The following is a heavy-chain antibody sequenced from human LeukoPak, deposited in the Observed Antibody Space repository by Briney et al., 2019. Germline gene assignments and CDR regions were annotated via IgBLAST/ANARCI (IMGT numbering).Heavy chain of an antibody. CDR3: AREEHRLAEAGTSAFDL. Sequence: PGGSLRLSCAASGFTVSSNYMSWVRQAPGKGLAWVSHINRDGGLTNYADSVKGRFTISRDNARNTVYLQMSSLRVEDTGIYFCAREEHRLAEAGTSAFDLGGQGTLVTVSP. D-gene: IGHD6-13*01. CDR1: GFTVSSNY. J-gene: IGHJ3*01. CDR2: INRDGGLT. V-gene: IGHV3-74*01.